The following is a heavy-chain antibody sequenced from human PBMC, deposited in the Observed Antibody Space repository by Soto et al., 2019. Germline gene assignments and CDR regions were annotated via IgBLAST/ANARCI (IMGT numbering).Heavy chain of an antibody. Sequence: GGSLRLSCAASGFTFSSYAMSWVRQAPGKGLEWVSAISGSGGSTYYADSVKGRFTTSRDNSKNTLYLQMNSLRAEDTAVYYCAKNPLSQFWSGYLGGNWFDPWGQGTLVTVSS. J-gene: IGHJ5*02. V-gene: IGHV3-23*01. CDR1: GFTFSSYA. CDR3: AKNPLSQFWSGYLGGNWFDP. CDR2: ISGSGGST. D-gene: IGHD3-3*01.